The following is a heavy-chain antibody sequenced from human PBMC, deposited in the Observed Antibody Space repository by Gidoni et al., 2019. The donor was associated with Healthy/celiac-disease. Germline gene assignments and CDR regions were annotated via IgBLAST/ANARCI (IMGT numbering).Heavy chain of an antibody. CDR3: AKSPHGYGSGSYAQEYYFDY. CDR1: GFTFSSYA. V-gene: IGHV3-23*01. Sequence: EVQLLDSGGGLVQPGGSLRLSCAASGFTFSSYAMSWVRQAPGKGLEWVSAISGSGGSTYYADSVKGRFTISRDNSKNTLYLQMNSLRAEDTAVYYCAKSPHGYGSGSYAQEYYFDYWGQGTLVTVSS. CDR2: ISGSGGST. J-gene: IGHJ4*02. D-gene: IGHD3-10*01.